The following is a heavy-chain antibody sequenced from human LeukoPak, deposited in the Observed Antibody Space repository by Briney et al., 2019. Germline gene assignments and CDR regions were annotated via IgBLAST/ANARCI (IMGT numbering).Heavy chain of an antibody. D-gene: IGHD2-15*01. CDR2: IYYSGST. CDR1: GGSISSYY. V-gene: IGHV4-59*01. J-gene: IGHJ4*02. CDR3: ARSKDRGGGSRNPVY. Sequence: PSETLSLTCTVSGGSISSYYWSWIRQPPGKGLEWIGYIYYSGSTNYNPSLKSRVTISVDTSKNQFSLKLSSVTAADTAVYYCARSKDRGGGSRNPVYWGQGTLVTVSS.